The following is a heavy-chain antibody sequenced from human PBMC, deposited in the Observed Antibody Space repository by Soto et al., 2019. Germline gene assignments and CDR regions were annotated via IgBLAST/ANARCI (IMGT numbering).Heavy chain of an antibody. CDR1: GGSISSYY. V-gene: IGHV4-59*01. CDR3: ARANLGYCISTSCYQWADAFDI. D-gene: IGHD2-2*01. Sequence: PSETLSLTCTVSGGSISSYYWSWIRQPPGKGLEWIGYIYYSGSTNYNPSLKSRVTISVDTSKNQFSLKLSSVTAADTAVYYCARANLGYCISTSCYQWADAFDIWGQGTMVT. J-gene: IGHJ3*02. CDR2: IYYSGST.